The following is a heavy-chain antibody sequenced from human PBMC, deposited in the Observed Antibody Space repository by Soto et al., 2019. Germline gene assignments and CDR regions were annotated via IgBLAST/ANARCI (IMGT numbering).Heavy chain of an antibody. Sequence: PSETLSLTCSPSPHSIFNRKNYWGWIRVPPGKGLEWIGEIYYSGSTYYNPSLKSRVTISVDTSKTQFSLHLSSVTAADTAMYFCARDGYYGMYYFAYWGQGTRVTVSS. CDR1: PHSIFNRKNY. CDR2: IYYSGST. D-gene: IGHD3-10*01. V-gene: IGHV4-39*07. J-gene: IGHJ4*02. CDR3: ARDGYYGMYYFAY.